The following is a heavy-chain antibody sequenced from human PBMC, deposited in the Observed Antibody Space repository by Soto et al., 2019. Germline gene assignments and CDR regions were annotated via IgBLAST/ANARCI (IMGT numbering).Heavy chain of an antibody. CDR3: ARDRKDGISYFDS. J-gene: IGHJ4*02. CDR1: GFTFSSYG. Sequence: GGSLRLSCRASGFTFSSYGMNWVRQAPGRGLEWVSFIGGTGTTKYYADSVKGRFTISRDNAGNSLYLQMSSLRAEDTAVYYCARDRKDGISYFDSWGQGALVTVSS. D-gene: IGHD2-8*01. CDR2: IGGTGTTK. V-gene: IGHV3-48*01.